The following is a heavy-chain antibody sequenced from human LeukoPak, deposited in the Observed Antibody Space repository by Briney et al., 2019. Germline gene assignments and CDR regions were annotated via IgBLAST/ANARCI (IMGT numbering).Heavy chain of an antibody. CDR3: AKDRGDFWSGSNFDY. Sequence: PGGSLRLSCAASGFTFSSYGMHWVRQAPGKGLEWVAFIRYDGINKYYADSVKGRLTISRDNSKNTLYLQMNSLRAEDTAVYYCAKDRGDFWSGSNFDYWGQGTLVTVSS. D-gene: IGHD3-3*01. CDR1: GFTFSSYG. V-gene: IGHV3-30*02. CDR2: IRYDGINK. J-gene: IGHJ4*02.